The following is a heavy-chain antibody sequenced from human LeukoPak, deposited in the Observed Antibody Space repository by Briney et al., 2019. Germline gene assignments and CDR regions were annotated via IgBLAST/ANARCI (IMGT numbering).Heavy chain of an antibody. J-gene: IGHJ4*02. CDR2: INPNSGGT. D-gene: IGHD6-6*01. CDR3: ARDKGGSSSGDY. CDR1: GYTFTGYY. V-gene: IGHV1-2*02. Sequence: ASVKVSCKASGYTFTGYYMHWVRQAPGQGLEWMGWINPNSGGTNYAQKFRGRVTMTRDTSISTAYMELSRLRSDDTAVYYCARDKGGSSSGDYWGQGTLVTVSS.